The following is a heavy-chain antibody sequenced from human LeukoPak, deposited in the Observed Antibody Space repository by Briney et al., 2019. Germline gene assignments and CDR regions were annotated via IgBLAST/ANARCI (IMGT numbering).Heavy chain of an antibody. V-gene: IGHV3-9*01. J-gene: IGHJ4*02. CDR2: ISWNSGSI. CDR1: GFTFDDYA. CDR3: AKDKYIVGATSNFDY. Sequence: GGSLRLSCAASGFTFDDYAMHWVRQAPGKGLEWVSGISWNSGSIGYADSVKGRFTISRDNAKNSLYLQMNSLRAEDTALYYCAKDKYIVGATSNFDYWGQGTLVTVSS. D-gene: IGHD1-26*01.